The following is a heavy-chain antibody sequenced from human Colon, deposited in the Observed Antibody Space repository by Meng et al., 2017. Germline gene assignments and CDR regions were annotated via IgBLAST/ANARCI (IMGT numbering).Heavy chain of an antibody. D-gene: IGHD4-17*01. CDR1: GGSISSYY. CDR2: IYYSGST. CDR3: ARGGVGYGDVVDY. Sequence: SETLSLTCTVSGGSISSYYWSCIRQPPGKGLEWIGYIYYSGSTNYNPSLKSRVTISVDTSKNQFSLKLSSVTAADTAVYYCARGGVGYGDVVDYWGQGTLVTVSS. V-gene: IGHV4-59*01. J-gene: IGHJ4*02.